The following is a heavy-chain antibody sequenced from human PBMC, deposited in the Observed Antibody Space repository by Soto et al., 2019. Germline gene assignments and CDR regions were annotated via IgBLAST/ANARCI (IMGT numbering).Heavy chain of an antibody. V-gene: IGHV4-59*01. Sequence: QVQLQESGPGLVKPSETLSLTCTVSGGSISSYYWSWIRQPPGKGLEWIGYIYYSGSTKYTPSLKSRVTISVETSKNQCSLKLSSVTAADTVVYYCARVYGGGFDYWGQGSLVTVSS. CDR3: ARVYGGGFDY. D-gene: IGHD4-17*01. CDR1: GGSISSYY. J-gene: IGHJ4*02. CDR2: IYYSGST.